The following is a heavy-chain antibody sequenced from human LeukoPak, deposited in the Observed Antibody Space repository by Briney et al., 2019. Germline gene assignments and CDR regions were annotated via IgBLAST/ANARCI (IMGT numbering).Heavy chain of an antibody. D-gene: IGHD1-26*01. CDR3: ARSQSQSGSYRYYFTY. CDR1: GVSVGSAGYY. V-gene: IGHV4-61*08. CDR2: IYYSGNS. J-gene: IGHJ4*02. Sequence: SETLSLTCSVSGVSVGSAGYYWTWIRQPPGKGLEWIGYIYYSGNSNYNPFLKSRVTMSLDPSKNRFSLKLSSVTAADTAAYYCARSQSQSGSYRYYFTYWGQGTLVTVSS.